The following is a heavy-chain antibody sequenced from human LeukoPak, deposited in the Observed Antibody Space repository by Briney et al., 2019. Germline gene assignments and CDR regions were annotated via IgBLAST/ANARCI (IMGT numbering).Heavy chain of an antibody. J-gene: IGHJ4*02. CDR2: ISPTSTTT. Sequence: PGWALRLSCAASGFTFSDYYMSWFRQAPGKGLDGLSYISPTSTTTTYADSVKGRFTISRDNAKNSLYLQMNSLRAEDTAVYYCARLGTIAAAGSPDYWGQGTLVIVSS. CDR1: GFTFSDYY. V-gene: IGHV3-11*03. CDR3: ARLGTIAAAGSPDY. D-gene: IGHD6-13*01.